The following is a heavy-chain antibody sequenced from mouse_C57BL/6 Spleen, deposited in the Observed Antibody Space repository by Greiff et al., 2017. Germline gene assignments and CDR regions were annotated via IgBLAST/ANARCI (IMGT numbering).Heavy chain of an antibody. CDR2: IFPGDGDT. CDR1: GYAFSSYW. D-gene: IGHD1-1*01. V-gene: IGHV1-80*01. CDR3: ARDGYGSSYRYFDY. J-gene: IGHJ2*01. Sequence: QVQLQQSGAELVKPGASVKISCKASGYAFSSYWMNWVKQRPGKGLEWIGQIFPGDGDTNYNGKFKGRATLTAAKSSSTAFMQLSSLTSEDSAVYFWARDGYGSSYRYFDYWGQGTTLTVSS.